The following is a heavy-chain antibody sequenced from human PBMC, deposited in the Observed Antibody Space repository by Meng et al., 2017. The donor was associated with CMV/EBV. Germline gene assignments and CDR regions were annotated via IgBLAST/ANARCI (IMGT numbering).Heavy chain of an antibody. CDR3: ARGLPSGGIRLFDYYYDMDV. CDR2: INHSGST. D-gene: IGHD3-16*01. J-gene: IGHJ6*02. V-gene: IGHV4-34*01. CDR1: GGSFSGYY. Sequence: GSLRLSCAVYGGSFSGYYWSWIRQPPGKGLEWIGEINHSGSTNYNPSLKSRVTISVDTSKNQFSLKLSSVTAADTAVYYCARGLPSGGIRLFDYYYDMDVWGQGTTVTVSS.